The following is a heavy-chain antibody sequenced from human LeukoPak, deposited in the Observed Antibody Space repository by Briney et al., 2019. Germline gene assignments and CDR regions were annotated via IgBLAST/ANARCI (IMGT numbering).Heavy chain of an antibody. Sequence: GGSLRLSCAASGFTFNTNAMNWVRQAPGKGLEWVAFIRYDGSNKYYADSVKGRFTISRDNSKNTLYLQMNSLRAEDTAVYYCAKGLLWFGELDLDAFDIWGQGTMVTVSS. CDR2: IRYDGSNK. D-gene: IGHD3-10*01. J-gene: IGHJ3*02. CDR1: GFTFNTNA. CDR3: AKGLLWFGELDLDAFDI. V-gene: IGHV3-30*02.